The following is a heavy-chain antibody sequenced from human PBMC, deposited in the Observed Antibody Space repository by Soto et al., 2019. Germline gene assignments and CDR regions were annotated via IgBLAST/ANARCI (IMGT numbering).Heavy chain of an antibody. V-gene: IGHV5-51*01. Sequence: LNISFKTSGYIFTGYWIAWARQMAGKGLEWMGIIYRDASDVRYSPFFQGQVTISADKSISTAYLQWSSLKALYTAMYYCARTEGFGLYYFDHWGQGTLVTVSS. J-gene: IGHJ4*02. CDR2: IYRDASDV. D-gene: IGHD3-10*01. CDR1: GYIFTGYW. CDR3: ARTEGFGLYYFDH.